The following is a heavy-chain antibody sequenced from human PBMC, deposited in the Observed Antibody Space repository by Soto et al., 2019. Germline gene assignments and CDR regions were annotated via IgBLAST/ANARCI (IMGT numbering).Heavy chain of an antibody. CDR3: ASEHTAALNY. D-gene: IGHD6-13*01. J-gene: IGHJ4*02. CDR1: GFTFSSYS. Sequence: PGGSLRLSCAASGFTFSSYSMNWVRQAPGKGLEWVSYISSSSSTIYYADSVKGRFTISRDNAKNSLYLQMNSLRAEDTAVYYCASEHTAALNYWGQRTLVTVSS. CDR2: ISSSSSTI. V-gene: IGHV3-48*04.